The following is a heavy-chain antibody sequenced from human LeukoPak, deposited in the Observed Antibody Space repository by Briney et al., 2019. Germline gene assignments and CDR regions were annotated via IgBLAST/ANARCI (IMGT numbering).Heavy chain of an antibody. V-gene: IGHV4-39*01. D-gene: IGHD1-26*01. J-gene: IGHJ6*02. CDR2: LLYNGNT. CDR3: TRRGSGNGGTYAGMDV. CDR1: GGSISSDVHY. Sequence: SETLSLTCTVAGGSISSDVHYWDWTRQAPGKGLEWIGSLLYNGNTWYNPSLESRVTISVDTSENQFSLRLTSVNAADTALYFCTRRGSGNGGTYAGMDVWGPGTSVTVSS.